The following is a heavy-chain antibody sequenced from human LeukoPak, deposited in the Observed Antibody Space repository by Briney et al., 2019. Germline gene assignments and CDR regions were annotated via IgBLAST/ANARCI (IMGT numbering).Heavy chain of an antibody. CDR2: IYGGGGT. CDR1: GFSVSTYY. V-gene: IGHV3-66*01. Sequence: GGSLRLSCAASGFSVSTYYMTWVRQAPGKGLECVSVIYGGGGTYYADSVKGRFTISRDNSKNTIYLQMNSLRAEDTAIYYCARNPGAFDIWGQGTMVTVS. CDR3: ARNPGAFDI. J-gene: IGHJ3*02.